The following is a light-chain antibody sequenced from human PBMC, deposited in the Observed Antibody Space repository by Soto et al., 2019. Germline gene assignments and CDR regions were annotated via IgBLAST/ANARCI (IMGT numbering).Light chain of an antibody. J-gene: IGLJ3*02. CDR3: QTWGTGIWV. Sequence: QPVLTQSPSASASLGASVKLTCTLSSGYSTYGIAWHQQQPEKGPRFLMKLNSDGSHNKGDGIPDRFSGSSSGAERYLTISSLQLEDDADYYCQTWGTGIWVFGGGTKLTVL. V-gene: IGLV4-69*01. CDR2: LNSDGSH. CDR1: SGYSTYG.